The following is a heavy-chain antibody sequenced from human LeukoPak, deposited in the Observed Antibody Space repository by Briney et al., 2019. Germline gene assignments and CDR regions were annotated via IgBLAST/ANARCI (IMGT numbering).Heavy chain of an antibody. D-gene: IGHD3-9*01. V-gene: IGHV3-33*01. CDR3: ARSDWFMYAFDI. CDR2: IWYDGSNK. CDR1: GFTFSSYG. Sequence: GRSLRLSCAASGFTFSSYGMHWVRQAPGKGLEWVAVIWYDGSNKYYADPVKGRFTISRDNSKNTLYLQMNSLRAEDTAVYYCARSDWFMYAFDIWGQGTMVTVSS. J-gene: IGHJ3*02.